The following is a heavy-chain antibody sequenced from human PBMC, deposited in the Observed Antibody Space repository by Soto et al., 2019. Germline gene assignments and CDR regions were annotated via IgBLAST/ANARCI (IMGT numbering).Heavy chain of an antibody. CDR1: GGTFSSYA. J-gene: IGHJ3*02. CDR2: IIPIFGTA. D-gene: IGHD3-3*01. Sequence: SVKVSCKASGGTFSSYAISWVRQAPGQGLEWMGGIIPIFGTANYAQKFQGRVTITADESTSTAYMELSSLRSEDTAVYYCASSGYYDFWSGYYNAFDIWGQGTMVTVSS. CDR3: ASSGYYDFWSGYYNAFDI. V-gene: IGHV1-69*13.